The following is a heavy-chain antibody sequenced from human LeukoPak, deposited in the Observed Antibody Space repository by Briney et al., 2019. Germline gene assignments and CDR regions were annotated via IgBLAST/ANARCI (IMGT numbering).Heavy chain of an antibody. V-gene: IGHV3-23*01. CDR3: VKGGYDFVEVAYFDF. J-gene: IGHJ4*02. Sequence: GGSLRLSCAASGFSFINYAMGWVRQAPGKGLEWVSIIIASSGSTFYADSVKGRFTISRDNSKNTLYLQVNSLRVEDTAVYFCVKGGYDFVEVAYFDFWGQGTLVTVSS. CDR1: GFSFINYA. CDR2: IIASSGST. D-gene: IGHD5-12*01.